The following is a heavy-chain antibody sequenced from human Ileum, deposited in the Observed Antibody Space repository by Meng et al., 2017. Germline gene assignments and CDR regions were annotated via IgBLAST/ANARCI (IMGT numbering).Heavy chain of an antibody. J-gene: IGHJ5*02. CDR2: ITYTGNS. Sequence: QLQLQESGPGLVKPTEPLSLTASVPAGSVTSSSYAWGWIRQPPGKGLEWIGGITYTGNSYTTPSLKTRLTTSLDTSKNQFSLRLNSLTAADTAVYYCAGQPTSSGAGYSWFDPWGQGILVTVSS. D-gene: IGHD2-2*01. CDR3: AGQPTSSGAGYSWFDP. V-gene: IGHV4-39*01. CDR1: AGSVTSSSYA.